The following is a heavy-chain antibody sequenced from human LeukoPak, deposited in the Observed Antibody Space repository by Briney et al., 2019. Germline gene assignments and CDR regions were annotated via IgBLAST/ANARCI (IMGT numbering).Heavy chain of an antibody. Sequence: ASVKVSCKASGYTFTSYGISWVRQAPGQGLEWMGWISAYNGNTNYAQKLQGGVTMTTDTSTSAAYMELRSLRSDDTAVYYCARDRLLLLWFGEQAVYYMDVWGKGTTVTISS. CDR2: ISAYNGNT. D-gene: IGHD3-10*01. V-gene: IGHV1-18*01. CDR3: ARDRLLLLWFGEQAVYYMDV. CDR1: GYTFTSYG. J-gene: IGHJ6*03.